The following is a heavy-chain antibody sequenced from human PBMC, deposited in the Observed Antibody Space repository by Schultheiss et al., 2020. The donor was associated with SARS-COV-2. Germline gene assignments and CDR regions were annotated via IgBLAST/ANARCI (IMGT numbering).Heavy chain of an antibody. Sequence: GGSLRLSCAASGFTFSSYAMTWVRQAPGKGLEWVSTISGSTGNIYYADSVKGRFTISRDNSKNTLYLQMNSLRAEDTAVYYCARANARSGMDVWGQGTTVTVSS. J-gene: IGHJ6*02. D-gene: IGHD2-2*01. V-gene: IGHV3-23*01. CDR3: ARANARSGMDV. CDR2: ISGSTGNI. CDR1: GFTFSSYA.